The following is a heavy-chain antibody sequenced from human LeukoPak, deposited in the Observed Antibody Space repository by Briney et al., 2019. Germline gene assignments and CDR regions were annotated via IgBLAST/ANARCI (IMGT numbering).Heavy chain of an antibody. V-gene: IGHV3-23*01. CDR1: GFIFTSYV. J-gene: IGHJ4*02. CDR3: TRAGYSSGYYYPIDY. D-gene: IGHD3-22*01. Sequence: GGSLRLSCAASGFIFTSYVMSWVRQAPGKGLEWVSAISGSGGSTYYADSVKGRFTISRDNSKNTLYLQMNSLETEDTAVYYCTRAGYSSGYYYPIDYWGQGTLVTVSS. CDR2: ISGSGGST.